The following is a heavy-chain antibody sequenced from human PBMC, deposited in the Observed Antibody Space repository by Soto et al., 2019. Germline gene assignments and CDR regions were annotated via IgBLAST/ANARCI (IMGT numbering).Heavy chain of an antibody. Sequence: QVQLVQSGAEVKKPGSSVKLSCKASGGTFSRYALSWVRQAPGQGPEWMGGIVPMFGTANYAQKFQGRVTITADESTSTAYMQLGSMRSEDKAVYYCASGVYYDSRCYYFFFWGQGTRVAVSS. J-gene: IGHJ1*01. CDR1: GGTFSRYA. V-gene: IGHV1-69*01. CDR2: IVPMFGTA. D-gene: IGHD3-22*01. CDR3: ASGVYYDSRCYYFFF.